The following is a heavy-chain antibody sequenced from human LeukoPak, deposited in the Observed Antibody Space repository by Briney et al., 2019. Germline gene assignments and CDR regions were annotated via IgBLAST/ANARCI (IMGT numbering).Heavy chain of an antibody. V-gene: IGHV3-30*04. CDR1: GFTFTNYA. CDR3: ARDLGRAARYYFDY. J-gene: IGHJ4*02. CDR2: AADGGDK. Sequence: GGSLRLSCAVSGFTFTNYATHWVRQAPGEGLEWVAVAADGGDKHYADSVKGRFTISRDNSKNTLFLQMNSLKAEDTAVYFCARDLGRAARYYFDYWGQGTLVTVSS. D-gene: IGHD6-6*01.